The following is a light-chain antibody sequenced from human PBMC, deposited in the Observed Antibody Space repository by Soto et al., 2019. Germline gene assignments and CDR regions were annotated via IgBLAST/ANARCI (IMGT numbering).Light chain of an antibody. CDR3: QQYKSYPLT. V-gene: IGKV1-16*01. CDR2: DTS. J-gene: IGKJ4*01. Sequence: IQLTQSPSSLSASVGDRVTITCRASQGIRSYLAWYQQKPGKAPKTLIFDTSSLQSGVPSRYSGSGSGTDFTLTISSVQPEDFATYYCQQYKSYPLTFGGGTKVDIK. CDR1: QGIRSY.